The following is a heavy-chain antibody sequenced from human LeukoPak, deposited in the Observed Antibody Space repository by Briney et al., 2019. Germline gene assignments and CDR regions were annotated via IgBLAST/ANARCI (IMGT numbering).Heavy chain of an antibody. D-gene: IGHD1-26*01. CDR3: AKSGGSSIPRFFDL. CDR1: GFTFSSYA. V-gene: IGHV3-23*01. Sequence: GGSLRLSCAASGFTFSSYAMSWVRQAPGKGLEWVSSISGSGGSTYYADSVKGRFTISRDNSKNTLDLQMNSLGAEDTAVYYCAKSGGSSIPRFFDLWGRGTLVTVSS. J-gene: IGHJ2*01. CDR2: ISGSGGST.